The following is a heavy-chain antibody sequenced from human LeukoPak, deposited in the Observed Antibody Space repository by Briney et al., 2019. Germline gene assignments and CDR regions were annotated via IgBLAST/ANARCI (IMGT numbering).Heavy chain of an antibody. CDR2: IHQDGNEK. CDR3: ARGDGFSGDY. V-gene: IGHV3-7*04. D-gene: IGHD2-2*03. Sequence: PGGSLRLSCAASGFTFSTYWMSWVRQAPGKGLEWVANIHQDGNEKYSVDSVKGRFTISRDNAKNSLYLQMNSLRAEDTAVYYCARGDGFSGDYWGQGTLVTVSS. J-gene: IGHJ4*02. CDR1: GFTFSTYW.